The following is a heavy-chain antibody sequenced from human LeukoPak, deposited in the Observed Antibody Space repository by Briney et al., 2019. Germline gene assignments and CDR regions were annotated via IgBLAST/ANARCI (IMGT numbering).Heavy chain of an antibody. CDR1: GFPFSTYA. V-gene: IGHV3-23*01. J-gene: IGHJ6*03. D-gene: IGHD1-26*01. CDR3: TKNRGAGAHYYYHMNV. CDR2: ITGSGGGT. Sequence: GGSLRLSCAASGFPFSTYAMTWVRQTAGKGLEWVSTITGSGGGTLYADSVKGRFTISRDNSKTTLYLHLNSLRGEDTAIYYCTKNRGAGAHYYYHMNVWGKGTTVTVSS.